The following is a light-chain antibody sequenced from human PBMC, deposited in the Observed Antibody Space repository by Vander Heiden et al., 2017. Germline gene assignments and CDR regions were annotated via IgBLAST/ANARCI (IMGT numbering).Light chain of an antibody. V-gene: IGKV3-15*01. CDR3: QQYNTWPYT. CDR1: QSVSNN. J-gene: IGKJ2*01. CDR2: DAA. Sequence: EIVLTQSPASLSVSPGGRATLSCSASQSVSNNLAWYHQKPGQAPRLLIFDAASRATGVPARITASGSGTEFSLTISSLQSEDVASFYCQQYNTWPYTFGQGTKLEIK.